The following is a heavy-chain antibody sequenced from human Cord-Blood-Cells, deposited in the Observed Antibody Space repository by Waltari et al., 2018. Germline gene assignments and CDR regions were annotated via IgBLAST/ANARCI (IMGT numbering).Heavy chain of an antibody. D-gene: IGHD1-1*01. CDR2: MNPNSGNT. V-gene: IGHV1-8*03. CDR1: GYTFTSYD. J-gene: IGHJ6*03. CDR3: ARGLERRLYYYDYMDV. Sequence: QVQLVQSGAEVKKPGASVKVSCKASGYTFTSYDINWVRQATGQGLEWMGWMNPNSGNTGYAQKFQGRVTITRNTSISTAYMELSSLRSEDTAVYYCARGLERRLYYYDYMDVWGKGTTVTVSS.